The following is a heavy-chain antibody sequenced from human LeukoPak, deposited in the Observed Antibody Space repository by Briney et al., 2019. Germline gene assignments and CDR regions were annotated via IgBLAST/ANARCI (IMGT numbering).Heavy chain of an antibody. CDR1: GGSISSSSYY. Sequence: SETLSLTCTVAGGSISSSSYYWGWIRQPPGKGLEWIGEINHSGSTNYNPSLKSRVTISVDTSKNQFSLKLSSVTAADTAVYYCASSGYSYGYWGQGTLVTVSS. J-gene: IGHJ4*02. V-gene: IGHV4-39*07. CDR3: ASSGYSYGY. D-gene: IGHD5-18*01. CDR2: INHSGST.